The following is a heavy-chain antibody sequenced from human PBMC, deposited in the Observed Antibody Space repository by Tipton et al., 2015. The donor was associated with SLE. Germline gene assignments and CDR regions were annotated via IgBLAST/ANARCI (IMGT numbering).Heavy chain of an antibody. CDR3: AKDQDAEWGYSEGPDNPPAYDY. V-gene: IGHV3-66*01. D-gene: IGHD3-16*01. CDR2: IYSDGST. Sequence: SLRLSCAAAGFAVSNIYMTWVRRAPGKGLEWVSVIYSDGSTYYGQSVKGRFTISKDNSKNTVYLQMNSLRVDDTAVYYCAKDQDAEWGYSEGPDNPPAYDYWGPGTLVTVSS. CDR1: GFAVSNIY. J-gene: IGHJ4*02.